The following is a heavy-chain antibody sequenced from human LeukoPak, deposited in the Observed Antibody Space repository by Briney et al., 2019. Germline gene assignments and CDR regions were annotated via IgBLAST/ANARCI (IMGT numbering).Heavy chain of an antibody. CDR2: IKHDESEK. D-gene: IGHD2/OR15-2a*01. CDR1: GFSFNSDW. CDR3: VSFYETY. V-gene: IGHV3-7*01. Sequence: GGSLRLSCAASGFSFNSDWMDWVRQAPGKGLEWVANIKHDESEKNYLDSVKGRFTISRDNAQNSLYLQMNGLRVEDTAVYYCVSFYETYWGRGTLVTVSS. J-gene: IGHJ4*02.